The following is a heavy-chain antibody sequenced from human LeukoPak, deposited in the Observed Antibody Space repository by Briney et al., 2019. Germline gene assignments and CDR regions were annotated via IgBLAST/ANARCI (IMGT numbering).Heavy chain of an antibody. CDR1: GGSISSYY. V-gene: IGHV4-59*01. J-gene: IGHJ5*02. D-gene: IGHD4-23*01. CDR2: IYYSGST. CDR3: AGEPLDYGGNGDWFDP. Sequence: PSETLSLTCTVSGGSISSYYWSWIRQPPGKGLEWIGYIYYSGSTNYNPSLKSRVTISVDTSKNQFSLKLSSVTAADTAVYYCAGEPLDYGGNGDWFDPWGQGTLVTVSS.